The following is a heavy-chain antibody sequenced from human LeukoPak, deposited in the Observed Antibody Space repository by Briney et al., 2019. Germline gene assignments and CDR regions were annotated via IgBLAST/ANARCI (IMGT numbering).Heavy chain of an antibody. D-gene: IGHD1-7*01. CDR3: ARTGITGTTFLDY. CDR1: GYTFTGYY. J-gene: IGHJ4*02. Sequence: ASVKVSCKASGYTFTGYYMHWVRQAPGQGLEWMGWINPNSGGTNYAQKFQGRVTMTRDTSISIAYMELSRLRSDDTAVYYCARTGITGTTFLDYWGQGTLVTVSS. CDR2: INPNSGGT. V-gene: IGHV1-2*02.